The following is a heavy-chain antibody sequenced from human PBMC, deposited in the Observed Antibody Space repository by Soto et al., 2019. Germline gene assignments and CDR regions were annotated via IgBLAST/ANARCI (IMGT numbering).Heavy chain of an antibody. CDR1: GGSPSRDNY. V-gene: IGHV4-30-4*01. CDR3: AREGGEPSDGLYYFHS. D-gene: IGHD3-16*01. Sequence: SETLSLTCTVSGGSPSRDNYWSWIRQPPGKGLEWIGHIYYSGNTDYNPSLKSRLAISIDTSKNQFSLKLSSVTAADTAVYFCAREGGEPSDGLYYFHSWGQGSLVTVS. J-gene: IGHJ4*02. CDR2: IYYSGNT.